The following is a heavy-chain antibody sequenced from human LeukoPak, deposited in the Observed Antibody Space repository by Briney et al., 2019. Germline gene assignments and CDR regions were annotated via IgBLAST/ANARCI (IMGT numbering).Heavy chain of an antibody. CDR3: ARGPPHGTMVGYYYYYMDV. V-gene: IGHV4-59*01. J-gene: IGHJ6*03. CDR1: GGSLSGYY. CDR2: IYYSGST. D-gene: IGHD4/OR15-4a*01. Sequence: SGTLSLTCTVSGGSLSGYYWSWIRQPPGKGLEWIGYIYYSGSTNYNPPLKSRVTISVDTSKNQFSLKLSSVTAADTAVYYCARGPPHGTMVGYYYYYMDVWGKGTTVTVSS.